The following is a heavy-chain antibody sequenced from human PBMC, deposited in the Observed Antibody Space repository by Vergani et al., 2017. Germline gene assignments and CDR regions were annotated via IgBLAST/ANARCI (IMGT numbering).Heavy chain of an antibody. J-gene: IGHJ3*01. CDR1: GFTFSSYA. CDR3: AKDGPRGTSFDV. D-gene: IGHD1-1*01. Sequence: EVQLLESGGGLVQPGGSLRLSCAASGFTFSSYAMSWVRQAPGKGLEWVTAISGSGGSTYYADSVKGRFTISRDNSKNTLYLKMNSLRAEDTAVSYCAKDGPRGTSFDVWGQGTMVTVSS. CDR2: ISGSGGST. V-gene: IGHV3-23*01.